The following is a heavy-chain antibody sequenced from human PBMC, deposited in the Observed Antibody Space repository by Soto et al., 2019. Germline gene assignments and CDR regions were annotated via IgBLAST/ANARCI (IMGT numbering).Heavy chain of an antibody. V-gene: IGHV3-23*01. CDR3: GKGSAATNYFYYATDV. J-gene: IGHJ6*02. CDR1: GFTFGIHA. CDR2: ISGSGGST. D-gene: IGHD2-15*01. Sequence: ESGGGLVQPGGSLRLSCAASGFTFGIHAMSWVRQAQGKGLEWVSFISGSGGSTYYADSVKGRFTISRDNSKKTLYLQMNSLRGEDTAVYYCGKGSAATNYFYYATDVWGQGTTVTVSS.